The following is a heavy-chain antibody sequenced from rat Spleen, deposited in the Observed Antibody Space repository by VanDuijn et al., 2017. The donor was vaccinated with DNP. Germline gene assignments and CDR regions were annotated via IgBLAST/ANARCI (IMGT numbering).Heavy chain of an antibody. CDR2: INSAGST. CDR3: ARLGTQGFTY. D-gene: IGHD1-5*01. V-gene: IGHV3-3*01. Sequence: EVRLQESGPGLVKPSQSLSLTCSVTGYSITSNYWAWIRKFPGSKLEWMGYINSAGSTNYNPSLKSRISITRDTSKNQFFLQVNSVTTEDTATYYCARLGTQGFTYWGQGTLVTVSS. J-gene: IGHJ3*01. CDR1: GYSITSNY.